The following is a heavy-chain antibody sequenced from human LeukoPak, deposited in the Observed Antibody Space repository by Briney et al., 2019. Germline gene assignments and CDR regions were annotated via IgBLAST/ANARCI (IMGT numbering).Heavy chain of an antibody. CDR2: IYYSGST. V-gene: IGHV4-59*01. Sequence: SETLSLTCTVSGGSISSYYWSWIRQPPGKGLEWIGYIYYSGSTNYNPSLKSRVTISVDTSKNQFSLKLSFVTAADTAVYYCARTEYSSGWYYFDYWGQGTLVTVSS. CDR3: ARTEYSSGWYYFDY. J-gene: IGHJ4*02. D-gene: IGHD6-19*01. CDR1: GGSISSYY.